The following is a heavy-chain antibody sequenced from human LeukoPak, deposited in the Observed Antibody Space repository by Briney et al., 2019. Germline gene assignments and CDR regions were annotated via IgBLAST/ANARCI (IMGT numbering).Heavy chain of an antibody. V-gene: IGHV3-30*04. D-gene: IGHD6-6*01. J-gene: IGHJ4*02. Sequence: GGSLRLSCAASGFTFSSYVMHWVRQAPGKGLEWVAIISYDGSNEYYADSVKGRFTISRDNAKNSLYLQMNSLRAEDTAVYYCARDRYIAARPSYYFDYWGQGTLVTVSS. CDR3: ARDRYIAARPSYYFDY. CDR1: GFTFSSYV. CDR2: ISYDGSNE.